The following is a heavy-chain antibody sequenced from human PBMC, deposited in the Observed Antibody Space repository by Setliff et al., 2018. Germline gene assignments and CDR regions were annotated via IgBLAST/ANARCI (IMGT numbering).Heavy chain of an antibody. J-gene: IGHJ4*02. CDR1: GFTFSDHY. CDR2: ISSSGSLT. D-gene: IGHD2-15*01. V-gene: IGHV3-11*01. CDR3: ARALGGNYFDY. Sequence: GGSLRLSCAASGFTFSDHYMTWIRQAPGKGLEWVSYISSSGSLTLYADSVRGRFSISRNNIKDSLYLQMNSLRSEDTAVYYCARALGGNYFDYWGPGILVTVSS.